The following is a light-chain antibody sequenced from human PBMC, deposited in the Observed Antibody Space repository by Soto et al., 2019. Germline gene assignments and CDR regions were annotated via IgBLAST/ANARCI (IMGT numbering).Light chain of an antibody. CDR3: QQSYSTPIT. Sequence: AIRMTQSPSSFSASTGDRVTITCRASQGISSYLAWYQQKPGKAPKLLIYAASSLQSGVPSRFIGSGSGTNFTLTVSSLQPEDFATYYCQQSYSTPITFGQGTRLEIK. J-gene: IGKJ5*01. CDR2: AAS. CDR1: QGISSY. V-gene: IGKV1-8*01.